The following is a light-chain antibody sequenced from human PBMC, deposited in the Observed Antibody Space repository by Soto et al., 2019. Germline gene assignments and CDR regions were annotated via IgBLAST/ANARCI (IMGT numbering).Light chain of an antibody. CDR2: DAS. CDR1: QSVSSY. V-gene: IGKV3-11*01. J-gene: IGKJ1*01. CDR3: QQRSNSPT. Sequence: EIVLTQSPATLSLSPGERATLSCRASQSVSSYLAWYQQKPGHAPRLLIYDASNRATGIPARFSGSGSGTDFTLTISSLEPEDFAVYYCQQRSNSPTFGQGTKVEIK.